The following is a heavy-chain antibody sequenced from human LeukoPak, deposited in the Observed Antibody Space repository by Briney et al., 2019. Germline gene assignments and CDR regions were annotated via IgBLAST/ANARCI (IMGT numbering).Heavy chain of an antibody. CDR2: INHSEST. CDR3: VREGDVYPTHFDY. CDR1: GGSFSGYY. D-gene: IGHD5-24*01. J-gene: IGHJ4*02. V-gene: IGHV4-34*01. Sequence: SETLSLTCAVYGGSFSGYYWNWIRQPPGKGLEWIGEINHSESTNYNPSLKSRVIISVDTSKNQFSLKLSSVTAADTSVYYCVREGDVYPTHFDYWGQGTLVTVSS.